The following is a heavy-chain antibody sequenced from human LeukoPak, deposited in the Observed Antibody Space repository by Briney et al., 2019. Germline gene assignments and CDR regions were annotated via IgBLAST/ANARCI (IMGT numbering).Heavy chain of an antibody. J-gene: IGHJ5*02. CDR2: INPNSGGT. CDR1: GYTFTGYY. D-gene: IGHD5-12*01. CDR3: ARDLDFRDVDIVATS. Sequence: ASMKVSCKASGYTFTGYYMHWVRQAPGQGLEWMGWINPNSGGTNYAQKFQGRVTMTRDTSISTAYMELSRLRSDDTAVYYCARDLDFRDVDIVATSWGQGTLVTVSS. V-gene: IGHV1-2*02.